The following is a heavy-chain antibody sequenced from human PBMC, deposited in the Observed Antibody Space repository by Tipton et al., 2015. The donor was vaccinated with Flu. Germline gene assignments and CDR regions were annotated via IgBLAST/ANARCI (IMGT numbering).Heavy chain of an antibody. CDR2: IYHSGTT. Sequence: TLSLTCTVSDDSIKSYYWSWIRQPPGKGLEWIGLIYHSGTTIYNPSLKRRVTMSVDTSKNQFSLKLNSVTAADTAVYYCVGSYCTGGTCYSGYYYDMDVWGQSTTVTVSS. CDR3: VGSYCTGGTCYSGYYYDMDV. J-gene: IGHJ6*02. V-gene: IGHV4-4*09. CDR1: DDSIKSYY. D-gene: IGHD2-8*02.